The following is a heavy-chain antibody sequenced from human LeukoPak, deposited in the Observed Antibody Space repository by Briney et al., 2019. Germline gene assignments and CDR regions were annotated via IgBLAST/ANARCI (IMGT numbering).Heavy chain of an antibody. D-gene: IGHD6-13*01. Sequence: PGGSLRLSCAASGFTFDDYTMHWLRQAPGKGLEWVSLISWDGGSTYYADSVKGRFTISRDNSKNSLYLQMNSLRTEDTALYYCAKDIAADPPGAFDIWGQGTMVTVSS. CDR1: GFTFDDYT. CDR3: AKDIAADPPGAFDI. V-gene: IGHV3-43*01. J-gene: IGHJ3*02. CDR2: ISWDGGST.